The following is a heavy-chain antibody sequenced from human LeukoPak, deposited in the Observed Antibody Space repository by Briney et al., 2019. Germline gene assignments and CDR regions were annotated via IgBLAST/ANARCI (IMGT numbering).Heavy chain of an antibody. CDR3: ANRYCSGGSCYPYHY. V-gene: IGHV3-23*01. D-gene: IGHD2-15*01. Sequence: GGPVRLSCAASGFPFSRHHMNGAPHATGKALEWVSGISCSSDRTQYADPVKGRLTISRDNSKNTLYLQMNSLRAEDTAVYYCANRYCSGGSCYPYHYWGQGTLVTVSS. CDR1: GFPFSRHH. J-gene: IGHJ4*02. CDR2: ISCSSDRT.